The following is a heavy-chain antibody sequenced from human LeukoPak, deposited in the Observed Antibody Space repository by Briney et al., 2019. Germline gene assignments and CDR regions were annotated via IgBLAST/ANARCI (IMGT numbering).Heavy chain of an antibody. CDR1: GYTFTSYG. J-gene: IGHJ5*02. V-gene: IGHV1-18*01. Sequence: ASVKVSCKASGYTFTSYGISWVRQAPGQGLEWMGWTSAYNGNTNYAQKLQGRVTMTTDTSTSTAYMELRSLRSDDTAVYYCARGKVVYARYNWFDPWGQGTLVTVSS. CDR3: ARGKVVYARYNWFDP. D-gene: IGHD2-8*02. CDR2: TSAYNGNT.